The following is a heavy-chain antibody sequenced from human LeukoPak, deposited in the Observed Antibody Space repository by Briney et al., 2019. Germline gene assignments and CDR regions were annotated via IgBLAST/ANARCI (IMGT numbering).Heavy chain of an antibody. D-gene: IGHD1-26*01. CDR2: IYHSGST. J-gene: IGHJ4*02. CDR3: ARANEWELLFWGFDY. Sequence: SETLSLTCTVSGYSISSGYYWGWIRQPPGKGLEWIGSIYHSGSTYYNPSLKSRVTISVDTSKNQFSLKLSSVTAADTAVYYCARANEWELLFWGFDYWGQGTLVTASS. V-gene: IGHV4-38-2*02. CDR1: GYSISSGYY.